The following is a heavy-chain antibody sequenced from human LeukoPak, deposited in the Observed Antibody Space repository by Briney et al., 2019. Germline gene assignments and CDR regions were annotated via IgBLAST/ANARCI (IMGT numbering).Heavy chain of an antibody. Sequence: GGSLRLSCAASGFALSGYSMRCVRQAPGKGVEYVSAITGDGASPYYANSVKGRFTISRDNSKNTLYLQMGSLRAEDMAVYFCARGRIGYYDYWGQRTLVTVSS. CDR1: GFALSGYS. CDR3: ARGRIGYYDY. J-gene: IGHJ4*02. V-gene: IGHV3-64*01. D-gene: IGHD2-15*01. CDR2: ITGDGASP.